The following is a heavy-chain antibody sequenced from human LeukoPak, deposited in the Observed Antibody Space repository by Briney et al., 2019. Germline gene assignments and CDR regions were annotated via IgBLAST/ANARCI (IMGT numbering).Heavy chain of an antibody. CDR1: GGSISSSSYY. CDR3: ARNAYYYDSSGYYYMGYYFDY. CDR2: IYYSGST. D-gene: IGHD3-22*01. J-gene: IGHJ4*02. V-gene: IGHV4-39*01. Sequence: SETLSPTCTVSGGSISSSSYYWGWIRQPPGKGLEWIGSIYYSGSTYYNPSLKSRVTISVDTSKNQFSLKLSSVTAADTAVYYCARNAYYYDSSGYYYMGYYFDYWGQGTLVTVSS.